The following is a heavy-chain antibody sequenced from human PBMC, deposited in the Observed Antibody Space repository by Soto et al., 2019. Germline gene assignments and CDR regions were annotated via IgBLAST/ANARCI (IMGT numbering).Heavy chain of an antibody. CDR2: IWYDGSHK. V-gene: IGHV3-33*07. J-gene: IGHJ6*02. CDR1: GFTFSSYG. CDR3: ARNRGYCSSTSCYTDYYYEMDV. D-gene: IGHD2-2*02. Sequence: PGGSLRLSCAASGFTFSSYGMYWVRQAPGKGLEWVALIWYDGSHKDYPDSVKGRFTISRDNSKNTMYLQMNSLRAEETAVYYCARNRGYCSSTSCYTDYYYEMDVWGQGNKVTVTS.